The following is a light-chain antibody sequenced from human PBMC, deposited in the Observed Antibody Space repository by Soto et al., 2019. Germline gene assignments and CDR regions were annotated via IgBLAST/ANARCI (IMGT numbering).Light chain of an antibody. CDR2: DVS. Sequence: QSVLTQPASVSGTHGQSITIPCTRTSSDIGGNNYVSWYQQHPGTAPKLLIYDVSNRPSGVSNRFSGSKSGNTPSLTISGLQAEDEADYYCSSCTTSSALHVFGTRTKVTV. CDR3: SSCTTSSALHV. CDR1: SSDIGGNNY. J-gene: IGLJ1*01. V-gene: IGLV2-14*03.